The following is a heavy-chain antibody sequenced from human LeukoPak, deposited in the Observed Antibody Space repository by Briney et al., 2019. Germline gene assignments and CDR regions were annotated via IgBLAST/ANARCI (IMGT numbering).Heavy chain of an antibody. CDR2: ISWNSGSI. CDR3: ATSDAFDI. J-gene: IGHJ3*02. Sequence: GGSLRLSCAASGFTFDDYAMHWVRQAPGKGLEWVSGISWNSGSIGYADSVKGRFTISRDNAKNSLYLQMNSLRAEDTAVYYCATSDAFDIWGQGTMVTVSS. CDR1: GFTFDDYA. V-gene: IGHV3-9*01.